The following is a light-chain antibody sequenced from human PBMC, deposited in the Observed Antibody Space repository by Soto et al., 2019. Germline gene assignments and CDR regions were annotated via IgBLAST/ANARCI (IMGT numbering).Light chain of an antibody. CDR3: MQALQTPLT. Sequence: DIVMTQSPLSLPVTPGEPASISCRSSQSLLHSNGYNYLDWYLQKPGQSPQLLIYLGSNRATGVPDRFSGSGSGTDFTLKISRVKAEDVGVYDCMQALQTPLTFGGGTKVEIK. V-gene: IGKV2-28*01. J-gene: IGKJ4*01. CDR1: QSLLHSNGYNY. CDR2: LGS.